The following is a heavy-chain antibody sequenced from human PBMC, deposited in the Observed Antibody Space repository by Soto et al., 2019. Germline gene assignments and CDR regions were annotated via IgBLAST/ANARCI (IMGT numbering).Heavy chain of an antibody. J-gene: IGHJ4*02. CDR1: GFSLTTSGVG. V-gene: IGHV2-5*02. CDR3: AHRVLRTVFGWVTMTAIYFDV. CDR2: IYWDDDK. Sequence: QITLNESGPTVVSPTETLTLTCRFSGFSLTTSGVGVGWIRQSPGKALEWLALIYWDDDKRYSASLTSRLTITKDTSKNQVVLTVSDLDPTDTATYYCAHRVLRTVFGWVTMTAIYFDVWGQGTPVAVSS. D-gene: IGHD3-3*01.